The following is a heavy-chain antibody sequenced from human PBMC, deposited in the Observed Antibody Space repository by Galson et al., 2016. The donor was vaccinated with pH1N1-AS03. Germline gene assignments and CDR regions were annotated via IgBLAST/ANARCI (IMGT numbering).Heavy chain of an antibody. V-gene: IGHV5-51*01. D-gene: IGHD2-21*01. CDR2: IYARDSDV. J-gene: IGHJ3*02. Sequence: QSGAEVKKPGESLRISCRASGFTFTNYWIGWVRQLPGKGLEWMGIIYARDSDVRYNPSFQGQVTFSVDESIDTAYMQWSSLRASDAGMYFCARPRQSETYSEPFDIWGQGTMVTVSS. CDR1: GFTFTNYW. CDR3: ARPRQSETYSEPFDI.